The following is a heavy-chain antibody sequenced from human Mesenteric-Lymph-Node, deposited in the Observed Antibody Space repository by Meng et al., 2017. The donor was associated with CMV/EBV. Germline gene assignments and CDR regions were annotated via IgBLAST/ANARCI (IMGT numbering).Heavy chain of an antibody. D-gene: IGHD1-26*01. CDR2: INVGNGYK. CDR1: GYTFTAFT. CDR3: ARGESGDFDY. V-gene: IGHV1-3*01. Sequence: VSCKASGYTFTAFTIHWVRRAPGQGLEWMGWINVGNGYKKNSQKFQGRVTVTRDTSASTVYMEMSSLRFEDAAVYYCARGESGDFDYWGQGTLVTVSS. J-gene: IGHJ4*02.